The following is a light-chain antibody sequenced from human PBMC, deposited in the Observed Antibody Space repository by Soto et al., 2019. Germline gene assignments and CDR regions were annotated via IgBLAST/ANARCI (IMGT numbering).Light chain of an antibody. CDR1: TSDIGTNA. Sequence: QLVLTQPPSASGTPGQRVTVSCSGSTSDIGTNAVNWFQHLPGTAPRLLIYTNNQRPSGVPDRFSGSKSGTSASLAISGLQSEDEATYYCATWHDSFYVFGTGPKLTVL. CDR3: ATWHDSFYV. J-gene: IGLJ1*01. V-gene: IGLV1-44*01. CDR2: TNN.